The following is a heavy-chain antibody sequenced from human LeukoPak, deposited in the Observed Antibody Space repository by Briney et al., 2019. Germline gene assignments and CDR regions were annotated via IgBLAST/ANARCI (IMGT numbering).Heavy chain of an antibody. V-gene: IGHV1-69*13. CDR1: GGTFSSYA. CDR3: ARSAVSYCSSTSCPFYY. Sequence: ASVKVSCKASGGTFSSYAISWVRQAPGQGLEWMGGIIPIFGTANYAQKFQGRVTITADESTSTAYMELSSLRSKDTAVYYCARSAVSYCSSTSCPFYYWGQGTLVTVSS. J-gene: IGHJ4*02. CDR2: IIPIFGTA. D-gene: IGHD2-2*01.